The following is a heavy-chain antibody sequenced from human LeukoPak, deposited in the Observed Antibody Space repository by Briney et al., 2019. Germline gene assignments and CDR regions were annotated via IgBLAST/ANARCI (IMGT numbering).Heavy chain of an antibody. V-gene: IGHV4-59*01. D-gene: IGHD3-22*01. CDR1: GGSISSCC. J-gene: IGHJ4*02. CDR3: ASGDSSGYKGLGY. CDR2: IYYSGST. Sequence: PSETLSLTCTVSGGSISSCCWSWIRQPPGKGLEWIGYIYYSGSTNYNPSLKGRVTISVDTSKNRFSLKLSSVTAADTAVYYCASGDSSGYKGLGYWGQGTLVTVSS.